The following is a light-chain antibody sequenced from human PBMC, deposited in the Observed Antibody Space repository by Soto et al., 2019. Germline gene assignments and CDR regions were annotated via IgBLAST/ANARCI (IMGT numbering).Light chain of an antibody. V-gene: IGLV1-44*01. CDR1: SSNIGSNT. CDR3: AAWDDSLNVWV. Sequence: QSVLTQPPSASGTPGQRVTISCSGSSSNIGSNTVNWYQQLPGTAPKLLIYSHNQRPSGVPDRFSGSKSGASASLAIRGLQSEDEADYYCAAWDDSLNVWVFGGGTQLTVL. J-gene: IGLJ7*01. CDR2: SHN.